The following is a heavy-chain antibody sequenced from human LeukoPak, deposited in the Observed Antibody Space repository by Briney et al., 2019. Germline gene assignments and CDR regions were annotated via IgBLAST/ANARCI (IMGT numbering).Heavy chain of an antibody. V-gene: IGHV1-2*02. J-gene: IGHJ4*02. CDR3: ARALQQQLAIDY. D-gene: IGHD6-13*01. Sequence: ASVKVSCKASGYTFTGYYLHWVRHAPGQGLEWMGWINPNSGGTNYAQKFQGRVTMTRDTSISTAYMELSRLRSDDTAVYYCARALQQQLAIDYWGQGTLVTVSS. CDR1: GYTFTGYY. CDR2: INPNSGGT.